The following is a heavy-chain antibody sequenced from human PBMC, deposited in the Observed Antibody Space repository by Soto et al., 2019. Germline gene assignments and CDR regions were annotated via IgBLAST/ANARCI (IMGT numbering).Heavy chain of an antibody. V-gene: IGHV3-21*01. CDR2: ITISSYI. Sequence: EVQLVESGGGLVKPGGSLRLSCAASGFTFSNYGMNWVRQAPGKGLEWVSFITISSYIFYVDSVKGRFTISRDNAKNALYLQMNSLRAEDTAVYYCARDLGAVTTLRLQNWGQGTLVTVSS. CDR1: GFTFSNYG. CDR3: ARDLGAVTTLRLQN. D-gene: IGHD4-17*01. J-gene: IGHJ1*01.